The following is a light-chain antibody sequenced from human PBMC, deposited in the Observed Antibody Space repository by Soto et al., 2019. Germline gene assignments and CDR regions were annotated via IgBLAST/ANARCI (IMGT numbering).Light chain of an antibody. CDR3: QQYGSSRT. Sequence: EIVLKQSPGTLSLSPGERATLSCRASQSVSSSYLAWYQQKPRQAPSLLIYGASSRATAIHDRFSGSASGTDFPLTISRLEPEGFAVYYCQQYGSSRTFGPGTKVDIK. V-gene: IGKV3-20*01. CDR2: GAS. J-gene: IGKJ3*01. CDR1: QSVSSSY.